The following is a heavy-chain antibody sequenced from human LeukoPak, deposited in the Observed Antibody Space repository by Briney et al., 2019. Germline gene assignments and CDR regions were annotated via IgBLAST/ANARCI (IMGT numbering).Heavy chain of an antibody. V-gene: IGHV4-59*12. CDR1: GGSISSYY. CDR2: IYYSGST. CDR3: ARDRLKWLRIYYGMDV. D-gene: IGHD5-12*01. Sequence: PSETLSLTCTVSGGSISSYYWSWIRQPPGKGLEWIGYIYYSGSTNYNPSLKSRVTISVDTSKNQFSLKLSSVTAADTAVYYCARDRLKWLRIYYGMDVWGQGTTVTVSS. J-gene: IGHJ6*02.